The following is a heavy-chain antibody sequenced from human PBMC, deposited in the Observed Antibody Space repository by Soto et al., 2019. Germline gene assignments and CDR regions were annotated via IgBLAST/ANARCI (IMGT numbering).Heavy chain of an antibody. D-gene: IGHD3-9*01. Sequence: SETPSLTCTVSGGSISSGDYYWSWIRQPPGKGLEWIGYIYYSGSTYYNPSLKSRVTISVDTSKNQFSLKLSSVTAADTAVYYCARGRTYYDILTGPYYFDYWGQGTLVTVSS. CDR3: ARGRTYYDILTGPYYFDY. J-gene: IGHJ4*02. CDR1: GGSISSGDYY. CDR2: IYYSGST. V-gene: IGHV4-30-4*01.